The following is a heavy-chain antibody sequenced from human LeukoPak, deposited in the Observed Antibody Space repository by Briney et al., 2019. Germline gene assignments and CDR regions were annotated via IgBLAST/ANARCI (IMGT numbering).Heavy chain of an antibody. Sequence: ASVKVSCKASGYTFTRHYMHWVRQAPGQGLEWMGWINPNSGGTNYAQKFQGRVTMTRDTSISTAYMELSRLRSDDTAVYYCARGEYSSALLDYWVQGTLVTVSS. CDR1: GYTFTRHY. V-gene: IGHV1-2*02. D-gene: IGHD6-19*01. CDR3: ARGEYSSALLDY. CDR2: INPNSGGT. J-gene: IGHJ4*02.